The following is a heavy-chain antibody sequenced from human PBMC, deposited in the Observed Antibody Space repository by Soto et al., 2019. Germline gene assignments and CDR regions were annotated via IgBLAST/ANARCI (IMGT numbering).Heavy chain of an antibody. CDR2: INPLPTSGST. D-gene: IGHD6-25*01. V-gene: IGHV1-46*01. CDR3: ATDLAAAAY. J-gene: IGHJ4*02. Sequence: QVQLVQSGAEVKKPGASVKVSCKASGYIFTNYYIHWVRQAPGQGLEWMAIINPLPTSGSTNYAQKFHSRVTMTRDTSTSTFYLALISLRPVDTAVYYCATDLAAAAYWGQGSLVTVSS. CDR1: GYIFTNYY.